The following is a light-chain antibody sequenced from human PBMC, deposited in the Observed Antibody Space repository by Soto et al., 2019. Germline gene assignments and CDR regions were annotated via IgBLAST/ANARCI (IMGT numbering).Light chain of an antibody. J-gene: IGKJ5*01. V-gene: IGKV3-11*01. Sequence: EIVLTQSPATLSLSPGERATLSCRASQSISSYLAWYQQKPGQAPRLLIYDASNRATDIPARFSGSGSGTDFTLTISSLEPEDFAVYYSQQRSNWPPITFGQGTRLEIK. CDR3: QQRSNWPPIT. CDR2: DAS. CDR1: QSISSY.